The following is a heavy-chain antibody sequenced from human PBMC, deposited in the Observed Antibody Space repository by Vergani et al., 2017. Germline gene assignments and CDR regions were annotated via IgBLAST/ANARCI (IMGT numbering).Heavy chain of an antibody. D-gene: IGHD6-13*01. CDR3: ARGNIAAAGMGGHSTGDFDL. J-gene: IGHJ2*01. V-gene: IGHV4-34*01. CDR2: INHSGST. CDR1: GFTFSSYA. Sequence: VQLLESGGGLVQPGGSLRLSCAASGFTFSSYAMSWVRQAPGKGLEWIGEINHSGSTNYNPSLKSRVTISVDTSKNQFSLKLSSVTAADTAVYYCARGNIAAAGMGGHSTGDFDLWGRGTLVTVSS.